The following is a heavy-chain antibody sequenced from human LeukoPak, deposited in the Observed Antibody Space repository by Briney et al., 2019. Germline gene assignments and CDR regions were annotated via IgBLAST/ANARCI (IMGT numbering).Heavy chain of an antibody. CDR2: IYPGDSDT. CDR3: ARLEYCSGGSCYGFSYFDY. CDR1: GYSFTSYW. Sequence: GESLKIPCKGSGYSFTSYWIGWVRQMPGKGLEWMGIIYPGDSDTRYSPSFQGQVTISADKSISTAYLQWSSLKASDTAMYYCARLEYCSGGSCYGFSYFDYWGQGTLVTVSS. J-gene: IGHJ4*02. D-gene: IGHD2-15*01. V-gene: IGHV5-51*01.